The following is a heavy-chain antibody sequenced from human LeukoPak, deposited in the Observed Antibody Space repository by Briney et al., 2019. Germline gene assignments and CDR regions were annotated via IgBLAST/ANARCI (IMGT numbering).Heavy chain of an antibody. CDR3: ARSHSGDYFDY. CDR2: INHSGST. D-gene: IGHD6-19*01. Sequence: PSETLSLTCAVYGGSFSGYYWSWIRQPPGKGLEWIGEINHSGSTNYNPSLKSRVTISVDTSKNQFSLKLSSVTAADTAVYCCARSHSGDYFDYWGQGTLVTVSS. V-gene: IGHV4-34*01. J-gene: IGHJ4*02. CDR1: GGSFSGYY.